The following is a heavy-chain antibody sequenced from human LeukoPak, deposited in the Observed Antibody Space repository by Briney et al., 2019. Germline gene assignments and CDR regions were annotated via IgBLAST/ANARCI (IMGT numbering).Heavy chain of an antibody. D-gene: IGHD2-2*01. V-gene: IGHV3-21*01. CDR1: GFTFSYYS. Sequence: GGSLRLSCAASGFTFSYYSMNWVRQAPGKGLEWVSSISRSTSNIYYADSVKGRFTISRDNAKNSLYLQMTSLRAEDTAVYYCARGLIVVEPAAGGSDYWGQGTLVTVSS. J-gene: IGHJ4*02. CDR2: ISRSTSNI. CDR3: ARGLIVVEPAAGGSDY.